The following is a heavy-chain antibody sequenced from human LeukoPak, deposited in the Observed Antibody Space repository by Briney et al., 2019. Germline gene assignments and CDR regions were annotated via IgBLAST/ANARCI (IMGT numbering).Heavy chain of an antibody. CDR2: ISSSGSTI. CDR1: GFPFSSSE. J-gene: IGHJ4*02. D-gene: IGHD2-21*01. V-gene: IGHV3-48*03. Sequence: GGSLRLSCAVSGFPFSSSEMNWVRQAPGKGLEWVSLISSSGSTIYYADSVKGRFTISRDNAKNSLYLQMNSLRAEDTAVYYCARLFSTAHYWGQGTLVTVSS. CDR3: ARLFSTAHY.